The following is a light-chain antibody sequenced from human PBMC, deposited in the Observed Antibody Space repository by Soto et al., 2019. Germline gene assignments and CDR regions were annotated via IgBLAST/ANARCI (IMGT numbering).Light chain of an antibody. CDR1: QSVNTN. Sequence: EIVMTQSPATLSVSLGERATLSCRASQSVNTNLAWYQQKPGQAPRLLIYSASTRATGFPARFSGSGSGTEFTLNISSLQSEDIAVYYCQQYNNWPPYTFGQGTKLEIK. CDR3: QQYNNWPPYT. V-gene: IGKV3-15*01. J-gene: IGKJ2*01. CDR2: SAS.